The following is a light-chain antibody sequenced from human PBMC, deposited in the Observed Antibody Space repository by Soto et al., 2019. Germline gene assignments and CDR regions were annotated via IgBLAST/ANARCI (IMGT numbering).Light chain of an antibody. CDR1: QSVSSY. J-gene: IGKJ1*01. CDR3: QQYNNWPPWT. CDR2: GAS. V-gene: IGKV3-15*01. Sequence: EIVLTQSPATLSLSPGERATLSCRASQSVSSYLAWYRQKPGQAPGLLIYGASTRATGIPARFSGSGSGTEFTLTISSLQSEDFAVYYCQQYNNWPPWTFGQGTKVDIK.